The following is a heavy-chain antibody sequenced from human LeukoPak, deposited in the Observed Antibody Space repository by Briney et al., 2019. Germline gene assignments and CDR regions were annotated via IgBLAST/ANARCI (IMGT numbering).Heavy chain of an antibody. CDR2: ISESGAIT. Sequence: PGGSLRLSCAASGFTFSSYAMNWVRQAPGKGLKWVSGISESGAITHYADSVKGRFTISRDNSKTTVFLQMNSLRAEDTAVYYCARERREHGVFDIWGQGTMVTVSS. V-gene: IGHV3-23*01. J-gene: IGHJ3*02. D-gene: IGHD1-26*01. CDR1: GFTFSSYA. CDR3: ARERREHGVFDI.